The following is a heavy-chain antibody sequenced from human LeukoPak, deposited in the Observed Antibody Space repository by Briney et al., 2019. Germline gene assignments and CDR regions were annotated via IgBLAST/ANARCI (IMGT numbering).Heavy chain of an antibody. CDR1: GYTFTSYY. D-gene: IGHD5-12*01. V-gene: IGHV1-46*01. CDR3: ARSSSIPWLRSWFDP. J-gene: IGHJ5*02. Sequence: ASVTVSCKASGYTFTSYYMHWVRQAPGQGLEWMGLINPSGGSTSYAQKFQGRVTMTRDTSTSTVYMELSSLRSEDTAVYYCARSSSIPWLRSWFDPWGQGTLVTVSS. CDR2: INPSGGST.